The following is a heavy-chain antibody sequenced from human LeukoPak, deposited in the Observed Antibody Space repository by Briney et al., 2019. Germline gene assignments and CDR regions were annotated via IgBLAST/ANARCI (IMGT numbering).Heavy chain of an antibody. CDR2: ISSSSSSYI. CDR3: AKDSTMIVMRGVGVYWYFDL. Sequence: PGGSLRLSCAASGFTFSSYSMNWVRQAPGKGLEWVSSISSSSSSYIYYADSVKGRFTISRDNSKNTLYLQMNSLRAEDTAVYYCAKDSTMIVMRGVGVYWYFDLWGRGTLVTVSS. D-gene: IGHD3-22*01. CDR1: GFTFSSYS. V-gene: IGHV3-21*04. J-gene: IGHJ2*01.